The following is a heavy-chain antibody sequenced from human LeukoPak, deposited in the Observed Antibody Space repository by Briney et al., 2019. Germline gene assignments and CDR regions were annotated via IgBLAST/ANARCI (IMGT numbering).Heavy chain of an antibody. J-gene: IGHJ5*02. CDR1: GGSISSGGYY. Sequence: SETLSLTCTVSGGSISSGGYYWSWIRQPPGKGLEWIGYIYHSGSTYYNPSLKSRVTISVDRSKNQFSLKLSSVTAADTAVYYCARDAARGGAWFDPWGQGTLVTVSS. CDR2: IYHSGST. CDR3: ARDAARGGAWFDP. D-gene: IGHD3-10*01. V-gene: IGHV4-30-2*01.